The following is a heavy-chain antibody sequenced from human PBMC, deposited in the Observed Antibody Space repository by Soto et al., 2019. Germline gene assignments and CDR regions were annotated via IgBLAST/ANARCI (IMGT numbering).Heavy chain of an antibody. CDR2: ISYDGSNK. J-gene: IGHJ4*02. Sequence: GSLRLSCAASGFTFSSYGMHWVRQAPGKGLEWVAVISYDGSNKYYADSVKGRFTISRDNSKNTLYLQMNSLRAEDTAVYYCAKDSESSLAYWGQGTLVTVSS. CDR3: AKDSESSLAY. CDR1: GFTFSSYG. V-gene: IGHV3-30*18.